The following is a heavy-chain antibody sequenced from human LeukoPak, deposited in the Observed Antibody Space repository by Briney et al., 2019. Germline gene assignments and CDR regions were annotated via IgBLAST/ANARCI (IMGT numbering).Heavy chain of an antibody. D-gene: IGHD3-22*01. CDR2: INQDGSAK. CDR3: ARKTYYYDTSPAGWFDT. CDR1: GFTFTNYW. V-gene: IGHV3-7*01. J-gene: IGHJ5*02. Sequence: GGSLRLSCVASGFTFTNYWMSWVRQTPGKGLEWVANINQDGSAKNYVDSVEGRFTISRDNAKNSLYLQMNSLSAEDTAIYYCARKTYYYDTSPAGWFDTWGQGTLVTVSS.